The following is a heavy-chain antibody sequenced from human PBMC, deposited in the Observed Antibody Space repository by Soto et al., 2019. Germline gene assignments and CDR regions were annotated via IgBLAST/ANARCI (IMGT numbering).Heavy chain of an antibody. CDR3: AKPLTWVTKYYFDY. CDR1: GFTFSSYA. D-gene: IGHD2-21*02. J-gene: IGHJ4*02. CDR2: ISGSGGST. V-gene: IGHV3-23*01. Sequence: PGGSLRLSCAASGFTFSSYAMSWVRQAPGKGLEWVSSISGSGGSTYYADSVKGRFTISRDNSKNTLFLQMNSLRAEDTALYYCAKPLTWVTKYYFDYWGQGTLVTVSS.